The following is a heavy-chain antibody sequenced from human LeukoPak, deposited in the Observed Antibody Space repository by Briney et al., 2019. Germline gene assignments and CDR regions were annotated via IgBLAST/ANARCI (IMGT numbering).Heavy chain of an antibody. CDR3: TKDMALSDDYFDY. V-gene: IGHV3-23*01. J-gene: IGHJ4*02. CDR1: GFTFSSYG. D-gene: IGHD3-10*01. CDR2: ISGSGGST. Sequence: GGSLRLSCAASGFTFSSYGMSWVRQAPGKGLEWVSAISGSGGSTYYADSVKGRFTISRDNSKNTLYLQMNSLRAEDTAVYYCTKDMALSDDYFDYWGQGTLVTVSS.